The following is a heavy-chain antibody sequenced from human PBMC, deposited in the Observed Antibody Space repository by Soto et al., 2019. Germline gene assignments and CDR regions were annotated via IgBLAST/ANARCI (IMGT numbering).Heavy chain of an antibody. CDR2: VFDSGKT. V-gene: IGHV4-31*02. CDR1: GGSITSGGYS. CDR3: ARGSGYYRNFDS. J-gene: IGHJ4*02. D-gene: IGHD3-3*01. Sequence: QVQLQESGPGLVKPSQTLSLTCSVSGGSITSGGYSWTWIRHQPGKALQWIGYVFDSGKTYYNPSLKGRLTIPVDTAKNLFSLELSSVTAADTAVYFCARGSGYYRNFDSWGQGTLVSVSS.